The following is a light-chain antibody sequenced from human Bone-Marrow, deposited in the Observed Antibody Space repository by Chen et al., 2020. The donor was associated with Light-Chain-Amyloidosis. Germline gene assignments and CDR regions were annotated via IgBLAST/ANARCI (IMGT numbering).Light chain of an antibody. V-gene: IGKV3-20*01. CDR2: GSS. Sequence: IVLSQSPATLPLSPGEGANLSCRASQTISSNYLTWYQQKFGQAPRLLIYGSSSRATGIPDRFTGSGYGTDFTLTINRLEPEDFAMYYCQQYGTSPLTFGGGTKVEIK. CDR1: QTISSNY. J-gene: IGKJ4*01. CDR3: QQYGTSPLT.